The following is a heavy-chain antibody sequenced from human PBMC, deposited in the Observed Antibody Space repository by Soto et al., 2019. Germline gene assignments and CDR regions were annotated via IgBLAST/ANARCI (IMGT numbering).Heavy chain of an antibody. Sequence: QVQLVESGGGVVQPGRSLRLSCAASGFTFSSYAMHWVRQAPGKGLEWVAVISYDGSNKYCADSVKGRFTISRDNSKNTLYLQMNSLRAEDTAVYYCARGRELLYWGQGTLVTVSS. D-gene: IGHD1-26*01. CDR1: GFTFSSYA. V-gene: IGHV3-30-3*01. CDR2: ISYDGSNK. J-gene: IGHJ4*02. CDR3: ARGRELLY.